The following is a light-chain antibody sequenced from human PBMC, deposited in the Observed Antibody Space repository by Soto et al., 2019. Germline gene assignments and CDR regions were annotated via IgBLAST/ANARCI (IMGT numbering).Light chain of an antibody. J-gene: IGKJ1*01. V-gene: IGKV3-20*01. Sequence: EIVLTQSPGTLSLSPGERATLSCRASQSVSSSFLAWYQQKPGQAPRLLIYGASTRATGIPDRFSGSGSGTYFTLTISRQEPEDFAVYYCRQYDSSPWTFGQGTKVASK. CDR3: RQYDSSPWT. CDR2: GAS. CDR1: QSVSSSF.